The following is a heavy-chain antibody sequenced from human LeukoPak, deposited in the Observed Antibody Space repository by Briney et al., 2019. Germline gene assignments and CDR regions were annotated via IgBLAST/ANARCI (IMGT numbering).Heavy chain of an antibody. CDR1: GGSISSDNYS. CDR3: ARAPNWKHFDY. Sequence: SETLSLTCTVSGGSISSDNYSWSWIRQPPGKGLEWIGSIYHSGSTYYNPSLKSRVTISVDTSKNQFSLKLSSVTAADTAVYYCARAPNWKHFDYWGQGTLVTVSS. V-gene: IGHV4-39*07. CDR2: IYHSGST. D-gene: IGHD1-1*01. J-gene: IGHJ4*02.